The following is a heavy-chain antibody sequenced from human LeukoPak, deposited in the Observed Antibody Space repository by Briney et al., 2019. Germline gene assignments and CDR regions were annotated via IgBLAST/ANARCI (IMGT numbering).Heavy chain of an antibody. CDR3: GKIEWELRKAFDI. J-gene: IGHJ3*02. CDR2: SSGSGDTT. V-gene: IGHV3-23*01. Sequence: PGGSRRLSCAASGFTFSSSAMSWVRQAPGKGLGWVSGSSGSGDTTYYADTVKVRFDISRDNSKNTLYLQMNSLRAEDTAVYYCGKIEWELRKAFDIWGQGTMVTVSS. CDR1: GFTFSSSA. D-gene: IGHD1-26*01.